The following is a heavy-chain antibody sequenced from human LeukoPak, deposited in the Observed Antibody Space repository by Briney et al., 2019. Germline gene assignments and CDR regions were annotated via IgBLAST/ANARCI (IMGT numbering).Heavy chain of an antibody. Sequence: SETLSLTCTVSGGSISSYYWSWIRQPPGKGLEWIGYIYYSGSTNYNPSLKSRVTISVDTSKNQFSLKLSSVTAADTAVYYCARVENSGYVDYWGQGTLVTVSS. V-gene: IGHV4-59*08. J-gene: IGHJ4*03. CDR3: ARVENSGYVDY. CDR2: IYYSGST. D-gene: IGHD1-26*01. CDR1: GGSISSYY.